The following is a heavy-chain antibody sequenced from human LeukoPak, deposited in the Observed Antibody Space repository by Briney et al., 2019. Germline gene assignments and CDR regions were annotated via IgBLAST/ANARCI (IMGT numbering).Heavy chain of an antibody. D-gene: IGHD2-15*01. Sequence: SETLSLTCTVSGDSISSNYYWGWMRQPPGKGLERIGSIYHRRSTYYNPSLQSRVTISIDTSKNQFSLKLRFVTAADTAVYYCARVRCSGGSCPYYYYYYYMDVWGKGTTVTVSS. J-gene: IGHJ6*03. V-gene: IGHV4-38-2*02. CDR3: ARVRCSGGSCPYYYYYYYMDV. CDR2: IYHRRST. CDR1: GDSISSNYY.